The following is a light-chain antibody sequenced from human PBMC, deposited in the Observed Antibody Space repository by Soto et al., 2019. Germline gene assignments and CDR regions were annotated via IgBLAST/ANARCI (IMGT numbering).Light chain of an antibody. CDR1: QSISNW. V-gene: IGKV1-5*01. CDR3: QQYNVYSST. J-gene: IGKJ2*01. CDR2: DAS. Sequence: DIQMTQSPSTLSASVGDRLTITCRASQSISNWLAWYQQKPGKAPKLLIYDASSLESGVPSRFSGSGSGTAFTLTIISLQPDEFATYFCQQYNVYSSTFGQGTTVEI.